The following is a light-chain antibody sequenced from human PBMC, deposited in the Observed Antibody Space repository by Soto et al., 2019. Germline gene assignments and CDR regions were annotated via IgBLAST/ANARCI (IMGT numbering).Light chain of an antibody. J-gene: IGKJ1*01. CDR2: TIS. CDR3: MQSADWPWT. V-gene: IGKV2-30*01. Sequence: DVVMTQSPLSLPVPLGQPASISCRSSQGLVLSDGNTYLSWFHQSPSQSPRRLIYTISDRASGVPDRFSGSGSGTDFTLKISGLEAEDVGVYYCMQSADWPWTFGPGTKVEV. CDR1: QGLVLSDGNTY.